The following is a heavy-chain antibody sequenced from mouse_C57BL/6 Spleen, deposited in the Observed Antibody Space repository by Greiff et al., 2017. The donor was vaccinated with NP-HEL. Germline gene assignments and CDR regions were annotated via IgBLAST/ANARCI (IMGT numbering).Heavy chain of an antibody. J-gene: IGHJ3*01. D-gene: IGHD1-1*01. CDR2: ISDGGSYT. CDR3: ARDYYGTSSGGFAY. V-gene: IGHV5-4*01. Sequence: EVKVVESGGGLVKPGGSLKLSCAASGFTFSSYAMSWVRQTPEKRLEWVATISDGGSYTYYPDNVKGRFTISRDNAKNNLYLQMSHLKSEDTAMYYCARDYYGTSSGGFAYWGQGTLVTVSA. CDR1: GFTFSSYA.